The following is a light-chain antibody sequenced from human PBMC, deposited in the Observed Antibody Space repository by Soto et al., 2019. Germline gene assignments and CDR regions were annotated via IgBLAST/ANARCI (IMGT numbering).Light chain of an antibody. CDR2: AAS. V-gene: IGKV1-39*01. J-gene: IGKJ1*01. CDR3: QQSYSTLWT. CDR1: QSISNH. Sequence: DIQMTQSPSSLSASVEDRVIITCRASQSISNHLNWYQQKPGKAPKLLIFAASSLQSGVPSRFSGSGSGTDFTLTISSLQPEDFATYYCQQSYSTLWTFGQGTKVDNK.